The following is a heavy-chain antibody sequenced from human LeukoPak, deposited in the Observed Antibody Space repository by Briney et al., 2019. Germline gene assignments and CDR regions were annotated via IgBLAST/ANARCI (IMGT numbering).Heavy chain of an antibody. D-gene: IGHD6-19*01. V-gene: IGHV1-18*01. Sequence: GASVKVSCKASGYTFTSYGISWVRQAPGQGLEWMGWISAYNGNTNYAQKLQGRVTMTTDTSTSTAYMELRSLRSDDTAVYYCARGPTPPYSGWGYYFDYWGQGTLVTVSS. CDR3: ARGPTPPYSGWGYYFDY. CDR2: ISAYNGNT. J-gene: IGHJ4*02. CDR1: GYTFTSYG.